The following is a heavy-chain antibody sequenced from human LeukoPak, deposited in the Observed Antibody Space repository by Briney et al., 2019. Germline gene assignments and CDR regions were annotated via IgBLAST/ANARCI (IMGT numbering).Heavy chain of an antibody. J-gene: IGHJ6*02. D-gene: IGHD2-15*01. CDR1: GFTFSSYA. CDR3: AKDRYCSGGTCSGGMDV. Sequence: GGSLRLSCAASGFTFSSYAMSWVRQAPGKGLEWVSAISGSGGSTYYADSVKGRFTISRDNSKNTLYLQMNSLRAEDTAAYYCAKDRYCSGGTCSGGMDVWGQGTTVTVFS. CDR2: ISGSGGST. V-gene: IGHV3-23*01.